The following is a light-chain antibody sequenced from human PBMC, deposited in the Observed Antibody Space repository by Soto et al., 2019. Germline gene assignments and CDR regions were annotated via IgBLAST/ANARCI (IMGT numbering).Light chain of an antibody. CDR2: DAS. J-gene: IGKJ2*01. V-gene: IGKV3-11*01. CDR1: QSISSY. CDR3: QQRSNCPPEYT. Sequence: EIVLTQSPATLSLSPGERATLSCRASQSISSYLTWFQHKPGQAPRLLIYDASTRAAGIPARFSGSGSGTDFTLTISSLEPEDFAVYYCQQRSNCPPEYTFGQGTKLEIK.